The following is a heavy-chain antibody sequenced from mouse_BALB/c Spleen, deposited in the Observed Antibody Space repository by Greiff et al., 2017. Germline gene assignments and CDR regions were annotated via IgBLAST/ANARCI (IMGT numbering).Heavy chain of an antibody. Sequence: QVQLQQPGPELVRPGVSVKISCKGSGYTFTDYAMHWVKQSHAKSLEWIGVISTYYGNTNYNQKFKGKATMTVDKSSSTAYMELARLTSEDSAIYYCARRYGNYKDYAMDYWGQGTSVTVSS. CDR2: ISTYYGNT. V-gene: IGHV1-67*01. CDR1: GYTFTDYA. D-gene: IGHD2-10*02. CDR3: ARRYGNYKDYAMDY. J-gene: IGHJ4*01.